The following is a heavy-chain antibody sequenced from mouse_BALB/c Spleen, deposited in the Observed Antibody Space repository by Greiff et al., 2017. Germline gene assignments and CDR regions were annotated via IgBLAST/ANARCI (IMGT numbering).Heavy chain of an antibody. Sequence: VKLMESGAELVRPGVSVKISCKGSGYTFTDYAMHWVKQSHAKSLEWIGVISTYYGDASYNQKFKGKATMTVDKSSSTAYMELARLTSEDSAIYYCARGGGSLYWGQGTLVTVSA. CDR3: ARGGGSLY. CDR1: GYTFTDYA. V-gene: IGHV1S137*01. D-gene: IGHD1-1*02. CDR2: ISTYYGDA. J-gene: IGHJ3*01.